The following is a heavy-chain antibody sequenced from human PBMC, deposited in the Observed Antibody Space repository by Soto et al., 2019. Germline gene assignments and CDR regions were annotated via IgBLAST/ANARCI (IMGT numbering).Heavy chain of an antibody. V-gene: IGHV3-11*01. CDR2: INTLSTAI. CDR3: ARRLQWQLRPLDS. CDR1: GFXFNDYY. J-gene: IGHJ4*02. D-gene: IGHD6-19*01. Sequence: GXLRLSCEGSGFXFNDYYRTWIRQAPGKGLEWVAYINTLSTAIYYSDSLKGRFTISRDNAKNSLYLQMNGLRAEDTATYYCARRLQWQLRPLDSWGRGTLGTVSS.